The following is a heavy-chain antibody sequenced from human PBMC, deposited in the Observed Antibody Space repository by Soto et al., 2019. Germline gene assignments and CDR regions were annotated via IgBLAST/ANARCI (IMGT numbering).Heavy chain of an antibody. CDR1: GGSISSSSYY. CDR2: IYYSGST. CDR3: ARHTGRITMVRGVIINWFDP. Sequence: QLQLQESGPGLVKPSETLSLTCTVSGGSISSSSYYWGWIRQPPGKGLEWIGSIYYSGSTYYNPSLKSRVTISVDTSKNQFSLKLSSVTAADTAVYYCARHTGRITMVRGVIINWFDPWGQGTLVTVSS. J-gene: IGHJ5*02. D-gene: IGHD3-10*01. V-gene: IGHV4-39*01.